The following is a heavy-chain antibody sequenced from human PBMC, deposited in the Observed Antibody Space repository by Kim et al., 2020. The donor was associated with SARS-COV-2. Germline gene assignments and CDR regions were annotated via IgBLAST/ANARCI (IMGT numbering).Heavy chain of an antibody. Sequence: GGSLRLSCAASGFTFSSYAMHWVRQAPGKGLEWVAVISYDGSNKYYADSVKGRFTISRDNSKNTLYLQMNSLRAEDTAVYYCARAYPYYYGSGSYPLDY. CDR2: ISYDGSNK. V-gene: IGHV3-30-3*01. CDR1: GFTFSSYA. CDR3: ARAYPYYYGSGSYPLDY. D-gene: IGHD3-10*01. J-gene: IGHJ4*01.